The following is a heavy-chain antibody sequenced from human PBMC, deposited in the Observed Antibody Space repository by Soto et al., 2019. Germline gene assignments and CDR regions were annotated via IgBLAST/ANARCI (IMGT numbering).Heavy chain of an antibody. J-gene: IGHJ6*03. D-gene: IGHD3-3*01. V-gene: IGHV3-74*01. Sequence: GGSLRLSCAASGFTFSSYWMHWVRQAPGKGLVWVSRINSDGSSTSYADSVKGRFTISRDNAKNTLYLQMNSLRAEDTAVYYCARDSTDFLSGYYLPDYYYYYMDVWGKGTTVTVSS. CDR3: ARDSTDFLSGYYLPDYYYYYMDV. CDR1: GFTFSSYW. CDR2: INSDGSST.